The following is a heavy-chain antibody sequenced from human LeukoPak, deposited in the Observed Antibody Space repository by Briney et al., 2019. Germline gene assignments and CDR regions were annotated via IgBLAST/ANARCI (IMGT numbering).Heavy chain of an antibody. V-gene: IGHV4-4*07. J-gene: IGHJ5*02. CDR1: GCSISSYY. CDR3: ARDSGTTGEVKFVP. D-gene: IGHD4-17*01. CDR2: IYISGST. Sequence: SETLSLTCTVSGCSISSYYWSWIRQPAGKGLEWIGRIYISGSTNYNPSLKSRVTMSIDTSKSQFFLNLRSVTAADTAVYYCARDSGTTGEVKFVPWGQGILVTVSS.